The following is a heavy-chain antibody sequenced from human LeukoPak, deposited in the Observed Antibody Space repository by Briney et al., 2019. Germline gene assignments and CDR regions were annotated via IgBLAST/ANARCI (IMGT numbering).Heavy chain of an antibody. Sequence: GGSLILSCSASGFTFSSHAMHWARQAPGKGLEWVSVISYEASNQYYADSVKGRFTISRDNSRNTLYLQMDSLRPEDTAVYYCARDYRVGCTSDDCFPIDYWGQGTLVTVSS. J-gene: IGHJ4*02. V-gene: IGHV3-30-3*01. CDR3: ARDYRVGCTSDDCFPIDY. CDR1: GFTFSSHA. D-gene: IGHD2-21*02. CDR2: ISYEASNQ.